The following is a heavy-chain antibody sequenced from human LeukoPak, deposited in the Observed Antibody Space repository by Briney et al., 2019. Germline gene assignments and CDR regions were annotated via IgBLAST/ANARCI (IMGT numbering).Heavy chain of an antibody. V-gene: IGHV3-48*03. CDR2: IGRSGITI. J-gene: IGHJ4*02. Sequence: SGGSLRLSCATSGLTFSYYEMNWVRQAPGKGPEWVSYIGRSGITIYYADSVRGRFTISRDSAKNSVSLQMNTLRAEDTAVYYCARGGDGYISFDYWGQGTLVTVSS. CDR1: GLTFSYYE. D-gene: IGHD5-24*01. CDR3: ARGGDGYISFDY.